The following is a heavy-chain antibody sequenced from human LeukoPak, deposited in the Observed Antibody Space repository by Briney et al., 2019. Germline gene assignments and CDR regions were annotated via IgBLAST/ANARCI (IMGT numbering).Heavy chain of an antibody. CDR2: IYSNGTT. CDR3: ARDPGSYLYYYMDV. Sequence: SETLSLTCAVSGGSITRYYCSWIRQPAGKGLGWIGRIYSNGTTFYNPSLKSRVTMSVVPSKKEVSLKLNSVTAADTAVYYCARDPGSYLYYYMDVWGKGTTVTVSS. CDR1: GGSITRYY. J-gene: IGHJ6*03. D-gene: IGHD2-15*01. V-gene: IGHV4-4*07.